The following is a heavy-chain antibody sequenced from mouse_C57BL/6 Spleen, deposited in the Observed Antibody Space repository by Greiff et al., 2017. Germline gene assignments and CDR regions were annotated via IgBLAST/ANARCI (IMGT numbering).Heavy chain of an antibody. J-gene: IGHJ2*01. CDR1: GYTFTSYW. Sequence: QVQLQQPGAELVRPGSSVQLSCKASGYTFTSYWMDWVKQRPGQGLEWIGNIYPSDSETHYNQKFKDKATLTVDKSSSTAYMQLSSLTSEDSAVYYCARSIYDEGNFDYWGQGTTLTVSS. D-gene: IGHD2-12*01. CDR2: IYPSDSET. V-gene: IGHV1-61*01. CDR3: ARSIYDEGNFDY.